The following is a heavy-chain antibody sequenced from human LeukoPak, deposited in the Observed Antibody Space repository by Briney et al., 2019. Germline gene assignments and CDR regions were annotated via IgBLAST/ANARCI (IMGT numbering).Heavy chain of an antibody. Sequence: GGSLRLSCAASGFTFSNYAMTWVRQAPGKGLEWVSAISGSGGSTYYADSVKGRFTISGDNSKNTLYLQMNSLRAEDTAVYYCAKDLSSSTPRSRFDYWGQGTLVTVSS. CDR1: GFTFSNYA. V-gene: IGHV3-23*01. CDR2: ISGSGGST. CDR3: AKDLSSSTPRSRFDY. J-gene: IGHJ4*02. D-gene: IGHD2-2*01.